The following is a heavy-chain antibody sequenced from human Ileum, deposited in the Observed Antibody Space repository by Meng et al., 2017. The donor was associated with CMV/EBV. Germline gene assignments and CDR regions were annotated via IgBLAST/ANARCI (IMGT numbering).Heavy chain of an antibody. V-gene: IGHV1-2*02. CDR2: FNPHSGGT. Sequence: FSDYYIQWVRKVPGHGLEWMGWFNPHSGGTTYSQQFQGRVTMTSDTSINTVDMELTRLTSDDTAMYYCARSRAYVRGYGCGWGSDHWGQGVLVTVSS. J-gene: IGHJ4*02. CDR3: ARSRAYVRGYGCGWGSDH. CDR1: FSDYY. D-gene: IGHD6-19*01.